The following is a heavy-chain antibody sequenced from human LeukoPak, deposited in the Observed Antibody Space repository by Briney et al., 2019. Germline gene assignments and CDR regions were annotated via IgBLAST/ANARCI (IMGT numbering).Heavy chain of an antibody. CDR3: GKDMTTVTLTTDY. CDR2: ISDDGSNK. V-gene: IGHV3-30*18. J-gene: IGHJ4*02. CDR1: GFSFGTYG. Sequence: PGRSLRLSCAASGFSFGTYGMHWVRQAPGKGLEWVAVISDDGSNKYYADSAKGRFTISRDNSKNTLYLQMNSLRAEDTAVYYCGKDMTTVTLTTDYWGQGTLVTVSS. D-gene: IGHD4-17*01.